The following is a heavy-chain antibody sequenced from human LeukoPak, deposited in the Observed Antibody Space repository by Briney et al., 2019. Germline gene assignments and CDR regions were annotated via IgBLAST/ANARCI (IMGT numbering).Heavy chain of an antibody. Sequence: ASVKVSCKASGYTFTGYYMHWVRQAPGQGLEWMGWINPNSGGTNYAQKFQGRVTMTRDTSISTAYMELSRLRSDDTAVYYCARAGGYCSGGSCYGWFDPWGQGTLVTVSS. CDR3: ARAGGYCSGGSCYGWFDP. CDR2: INPNSGGT. J-gene: IGHJ5*02. CDR1: GYTFTGYY. V-gene: IGHV1-2*02. D-gene: IGHD2-15*01.